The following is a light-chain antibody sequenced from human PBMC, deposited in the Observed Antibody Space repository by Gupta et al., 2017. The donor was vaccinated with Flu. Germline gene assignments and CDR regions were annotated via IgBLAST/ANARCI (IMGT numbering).Light chain of an antibody. Sequence: SSELTQPPSVSVSPGQTASITCSGDRLGSKYAFWYQQKPGQSPVLVIDQDKKRPSGIPERFSGSNSGNTATLTISGTQAVDEAYYYCQEWDSSAVVFGGGTELTVL. CDR3: QEWDSSAVV. CDR2: QDK. J-gene: IGLJ2*01. V-gene: IGLV3-1*01. CDR1: RLGSKY.